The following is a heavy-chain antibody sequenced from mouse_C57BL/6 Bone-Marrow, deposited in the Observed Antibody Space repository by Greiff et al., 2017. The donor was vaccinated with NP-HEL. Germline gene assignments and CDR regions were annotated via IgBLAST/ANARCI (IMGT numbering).Heavy chain of an antibody. J-gene: IGHJ2*01. CDR1: GYTFTSYW. Sequence: KQPGAELVKPGASVKMSCKASGYTFTSYWITWVKQRPGQGLEWIGDIYPGSGSTNYNEKFKSKATLTVDTSSSTAYMQLSSLTTEDSGVYYCARGGGYWGKGTTLTVSS. CDR3: ARGGGY. V-gene: IGHV1-55*01. CDR2: IYPGSGST.